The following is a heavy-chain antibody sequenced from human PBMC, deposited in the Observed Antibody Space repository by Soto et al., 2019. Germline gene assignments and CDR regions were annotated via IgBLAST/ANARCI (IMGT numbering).Heavy chain of an antibody. CDR1: GGTFSSYT. J-gene: IGHJ4*02. CDR2: IIANIGIT. CDR3: ARGLSGYATYYFDY. Sequence: ASVKVSCKAPGGTFSSYTISWVRQAPGQGLEWMGWIIANIGITNYAQNLQGRVTMTTDTSTSTAYMELRSLRSDDTAVYYCARGLSGYATYYFDYWGQGTLVTVSS. V-gene: IGHV1-18*01. D-gene: IGHD5-12*01.